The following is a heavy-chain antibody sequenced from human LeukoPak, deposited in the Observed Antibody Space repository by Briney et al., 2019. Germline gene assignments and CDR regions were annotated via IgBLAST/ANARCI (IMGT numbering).Heavy chain of an antibody. J-gene: IGHJ4*02. D-gene: IGHD3-3*01. CDR2: IIPIFGTA. V-gene: IGHV1-69*13. CDR1: GGTFSSYA. CDR3: ARGDAYDFWSGPIDY. Sequence: SVKVSCKASGGTFSSYAISWVRQATGQGLEWMGGIIPIFGTANYAQKFQGRVTITADESTSTAYMELSSLRSEDTAVYYCARGDAYDFWSGPIDYWGQGTLVTVSS.